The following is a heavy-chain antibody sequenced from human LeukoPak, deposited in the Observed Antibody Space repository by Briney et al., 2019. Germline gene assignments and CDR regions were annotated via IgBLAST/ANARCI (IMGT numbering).Heavy chain of an antibody. CDR1: GYSFTSYW. D-gene: IGHD1-26*01. CDR2: IYPGDSDT. V-gene: IGHV5-51*01. CDR3: ARLPLVGATTDPEYYFDY. Sequence: GESLKISCKGSGYSFTSYWIGWVRQMPGKGLEWMGIIYPGDSDTRYSPSFQGQVTISADKSISTAYLQWSSLKASDTAMYYCARLPLVGATTDPEYYFDYWGQGTLVTVSS. J-gene: IGHJ4*02.